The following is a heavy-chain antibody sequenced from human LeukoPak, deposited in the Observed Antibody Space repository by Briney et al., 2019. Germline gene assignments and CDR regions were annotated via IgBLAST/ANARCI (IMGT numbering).Heavy chain of an antibody. CDR3: ARRGYYGSGSYYQYTWFDP. V-gene: IGHV4-34*01. D-gene: IGHD3-10*01. CDR1: GGSFSGYY. CDR2: INHSGRN. J-gene: IGHJ5*02. Sequence: PSETLSLTCAVYGGSFSGYYWSWLRQPPGKGREWIGEINHSGRNNYNPSLKSRGTISVDTSKNQCSLKLSSVTAADTAVYYCARRGYYGSGSYYQYTWFDPWGQGTLVTVSS.